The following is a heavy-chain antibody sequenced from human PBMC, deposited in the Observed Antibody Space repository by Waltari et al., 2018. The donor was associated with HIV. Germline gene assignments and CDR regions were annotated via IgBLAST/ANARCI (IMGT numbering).Heavy chain of an antibody. CDR2: VNPSNGAI. Sequence: QVHLEQSGADVTRPGASVKVFCKASGYTFTNHDINWMRQAPGRGLEWLGRVNPSNGAIVYAPKFQGRIALTRATSTATAFMELSGLTSDDSAVYYCARDRTYYNYWSLQTSILGAFDVWGQGTRVTVS. CDR1: GYTFTNHD. D-gene: IGHD3-3*01. V-gene: IGHV1-8*01. J-gene: IGHJ3*01. CDR3: ARDRTYYNYWSLQTSILGAFDV.